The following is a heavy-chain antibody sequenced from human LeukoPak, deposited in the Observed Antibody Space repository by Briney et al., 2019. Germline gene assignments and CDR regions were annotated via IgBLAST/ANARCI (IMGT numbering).Heavy chain of an antibody. D-gene: IGHD5-24*01. J-gene: IGHJ4*02. Sequence: SETLSLTCAVYGGSFRGYYWSCIRQPPGKGLEWIGEINHSGSTNYNPSLKSQVTISVDTSKNQFSLKLSSVTAADTAVYYCARWGWLQSVLDYWGQGTLVTVSS. V-gene: IGHV4-34*01. CDR3: ARWGWLQSVLDY. CDR1: GGSFRGYY. CDR2: INHSGST.